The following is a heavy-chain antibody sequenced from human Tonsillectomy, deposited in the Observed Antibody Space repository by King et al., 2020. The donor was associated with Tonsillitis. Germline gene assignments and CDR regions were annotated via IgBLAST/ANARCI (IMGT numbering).Heavy chain of an antibody. Sequence: ITLKESGPSLVKPTQTLTLTCTFSGFSLSTSGVGVGWIRQPPGKALEWLALIYWNADKRYNPSLKSRLTITKDTSKNQVVLSMTNMDPVDTGTYYCAHSLTGDTSIPDEIEIVAGAVEAAGGGKNCFDPWGQGTLVTVSS. V-gene: IGHV2-5*01. CDR2: IYWNADK. CDR1: GFSLSTSGVG. J-gene: IGHJ5*02. CDR3: AHSLTGDTSIPDEIEIVAGAVEAAGGGKNCFDP. D-gene: IGHD2/OR15-2a*01.